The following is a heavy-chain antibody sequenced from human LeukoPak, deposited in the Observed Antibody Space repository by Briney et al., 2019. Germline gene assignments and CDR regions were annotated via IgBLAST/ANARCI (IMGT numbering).Heavy chain of an antibody. CDR3: ARGSDFWSGPSTFDY. D-gene: IGHD3-3*01. CDR2: IYYSGST. V-gene: IGHV4-59*01. Sequence: SETLSLTGTGSGGYNSSYYWSWIRQPPGKGLEWIGYIYYSGSTNYNPSLKSRVTISVDTSKNQFSLKLSSVTAADTAVYYCARGSDFWSGPSTFDYWGQGTLVTVSS. J-gene: IGHJ4*02. CDR1: GGYNSSYY.